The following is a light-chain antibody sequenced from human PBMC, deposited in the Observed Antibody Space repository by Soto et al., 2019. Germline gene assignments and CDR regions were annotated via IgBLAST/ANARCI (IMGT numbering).Light chain of an antibody. CDR3: QSFDSSLSGWV. V-gene: IGLV1-40*01. CDR1: SSNIGAGYD. J-gene: IGLJ3*02. Sequence: QSVLTQPPSVSRAPGQRVTISCTGSSSNIGAGYDVHWYQQLPGTAPKLLVSGDTNRPSGVPDRFSGSKSGTSASLAITGLRAEDEADYYCQSFDSSLSGWVFGGGTQLTVL. CDR2: GDT.